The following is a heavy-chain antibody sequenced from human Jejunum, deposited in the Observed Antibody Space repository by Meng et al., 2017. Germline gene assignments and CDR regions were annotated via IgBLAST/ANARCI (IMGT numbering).Heavy chain of an antibody. CDR1: GFTFSIYS. CDR3: ARELQLGY. D-gene: IGHD5-24*01. V-gene: IGHV3-21*01. CDR2: ITTSSSKI. Sequence: EVELVEAGGGLVKPGGSLRLSCAASGFTFSIYSMNWVRQAPGKGLEWVSSITTSSSKIYYADSVEGRFTISRDDAKNSLYLQMNSLRAEDTAVYYCARELQLGYWGQGTLVTVSS. J-gene: IGHJ4*02.